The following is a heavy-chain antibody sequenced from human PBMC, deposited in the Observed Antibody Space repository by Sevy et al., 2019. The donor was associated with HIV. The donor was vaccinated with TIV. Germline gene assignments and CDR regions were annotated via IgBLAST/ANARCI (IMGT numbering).Heavy chain of an antibody. D-gene: IGHD6-13*01. V-gene: IGHV5-51*01. CDR3: GRLPVAAAGLYYFDY. CDR1: GYSFANNW. J-gene: IGHJ4*02. Sequence: GESLKISCKGSGYSFANNWIGWVRQVPGKGLEWVGIVYPGDSSTTYSPSLQGQVTISVDKSNSTAYLQWDSLKASDTAMYYCGRLPVAAAGLYYFDYWGQGTLVTVSS. CDR2: VYPGDSST.